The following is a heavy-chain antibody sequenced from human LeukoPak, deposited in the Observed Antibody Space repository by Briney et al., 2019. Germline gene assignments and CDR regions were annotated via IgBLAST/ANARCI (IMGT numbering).Heavy chain of an antibody. CDR1: GFTLRSYW. V-gene: IGHV3-74*01. Sequence: GGSLRLSCAASGFTLRSYWMPWVRQAPGKGLVWVSRISSDGITTTYADSVKGRFTISRDNAKNTLYLQMNSLRAEDTALYFCARDPDRSGWSTFEYWGQGTLVTVSS. D-gene: IGHD6-19*01. J-gene: IGHJ4*02. CDR2: ISSDGITT. CDR3: ARDPDRSGWSTFEY.